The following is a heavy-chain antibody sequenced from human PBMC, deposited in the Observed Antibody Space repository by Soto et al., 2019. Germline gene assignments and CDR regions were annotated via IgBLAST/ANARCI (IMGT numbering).Heavy chain of an antibody. J-gene: IGHJ4*02. CDR2: ISSDSVWI. D-gene: IGHD4-17*01. V-gene: IGHV3-21*01. CDR1: GFTFSSST. Sequence: GGSLRLSCAASGFTFSSSTMNWVRQAPGKGLEWVSSISSDSVWIYYAASVKGRFTISRDNAKNPLFLQMSSLRAEDTAVYYCASGSYGDYSDWGQGTLVTVSS. CDR3: ASGSYGDYSD.